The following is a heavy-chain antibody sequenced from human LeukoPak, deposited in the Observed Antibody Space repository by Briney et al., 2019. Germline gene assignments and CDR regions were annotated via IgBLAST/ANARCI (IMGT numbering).Heavy chain of an antibody. D-gene: IGHD3-10*01. V-gene: IGHV3-30*14. CDR3: ARDRGSGLDY. CDR1: GFTFSNYA. Sequence: GGSLRLSCAASGFTFSNYAMHWVRQAPGKGLEWVAVLSDDGTNKHYADSVKGRFTISRDNSKNTLYLQMNSLRAEDTAVYYCARDRGSGLDYWGQGTLVTVSS. CDR2: LSDDGTNK. J-gene: IGHJ4*02.